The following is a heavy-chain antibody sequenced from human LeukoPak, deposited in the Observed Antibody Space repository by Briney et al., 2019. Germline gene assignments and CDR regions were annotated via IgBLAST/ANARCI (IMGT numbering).Heavy chain of an antibody. CDR3: ARGASTVTTFFDS. J-gene: IGHJ4*02. V-gene: IGHV4-59*12. CDR1: GGSMSNYY. CDR2: IYHSGST. D-gene: IGHD4-17*01. Sequence: SETLFLTCTVSGGSMSNYYWTWIRQPPGKGLEWIGYIYHSGSTYYNPSLKSRLIISVDTSKNRFSLRLSSVTAADTAVYYCARGASTVTTFFDSWGQGTLVTVSS.